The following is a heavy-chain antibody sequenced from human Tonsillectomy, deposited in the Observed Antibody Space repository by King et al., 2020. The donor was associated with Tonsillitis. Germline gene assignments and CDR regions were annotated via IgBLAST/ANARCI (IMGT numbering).Heavy chain of an antibody. CDR1: GFTFSSYS. D-gene: IGHD3-10*01. Sequence: VQLVESGGGLVKPGGSLRLSCAASGFTFSSYSMTWVRQAPGKGLDWVSSISSDRVHIYYADAVKGRFTISRDNAKNSLYLQMNSLRAEDTAVYYCARGSSGMDVWGQGTTVTVSS. CDR3: ARGSSGMDV. J-gene: IGHJ6*02. CDR2: ISSDRVHI. V-gene: IGHV3-21*01.